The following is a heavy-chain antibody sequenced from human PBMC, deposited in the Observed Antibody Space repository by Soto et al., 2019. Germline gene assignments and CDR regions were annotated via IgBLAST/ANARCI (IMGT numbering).Heavy chain of an antibody. Sequence: QVQLQESGPGLVKPSETLSLTCTVSGGSISSYYWSWIRQPPGKGLDWIGYIYYSGSTNYNPSLKSRVTISVDTSKNQFSLKLSSVTAADTAVYYCARSGSRGLFDYWGQGTLVTVSA. V-gene: IGHV4-59*01. CDR2: IYYSGST. CDR1: GGSISSYY. D-gene: IGHD1-26*01. CDR3: ARSGSRGLFDY. J-gene: IGHJ4*02.